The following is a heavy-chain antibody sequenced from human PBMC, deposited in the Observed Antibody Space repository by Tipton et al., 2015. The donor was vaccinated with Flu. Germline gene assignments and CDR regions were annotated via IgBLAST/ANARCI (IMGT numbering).Heavy chain of an antibody. V-gene: IGHV4-38-2*01. CDR2: IYHSGST. CDR1: GASISSESYY. CDR3: ARGPEQWLVNPHYFDY. Sequence: GASISSESYYWGWIRQPPGKGLEWIGSIYHSGSTYYNPSLKSRVTISVDTSKNQFSLKLSSVTAADTAVYYCARGPEQWLVNPHYFDYWGQGTLVTVSP. J-gene: IGHJ4*02. D-gene: IGHD6-19*01.